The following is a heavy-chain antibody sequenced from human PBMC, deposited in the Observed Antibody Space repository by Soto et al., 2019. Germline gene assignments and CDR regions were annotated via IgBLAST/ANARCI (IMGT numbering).Heavy chain of an antibody. V-gene: IGHV4-4*02. CDR1: SGSISSSNW. Sequence: QVQLQESGPGLVKPSGTLSLTCAVSSGSISSSNWWSWVRQPPGKGLERIGEIYHSGSTNYNPSLKSRVTISVDKSKNQFSLKLSSVTAADTAVYYCAGLIAVAGTGYYFDYWGQGTLVTVSS. CDR2: IYHSGST. J-gene: IGHJ4*02. CDR3: AGLIAVAGTGYYFDY. D-gene: IGHD6-19*01.